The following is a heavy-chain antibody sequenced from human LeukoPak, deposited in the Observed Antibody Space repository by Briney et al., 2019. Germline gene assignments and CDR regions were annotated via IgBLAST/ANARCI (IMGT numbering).Heavy chain of an antibody. D-gene: IGHD1-26*01. V-gene: IGHV3-30-3*01. CDR3: ARVKVGATDY. Sequence: PGGSLRLSCAASGFTFSSYAMHWVRQAPGKGLEWVAVISYDGSNKYYADSVKGRFTISRDNSKNTLYLQMNSLRAEDTAVCYCARVKVGATDYWGQGTPLTVSS. J-gene: IGHJ4*01. CDR1: GFTFSSYA. CDR2: ISYDGSNK.